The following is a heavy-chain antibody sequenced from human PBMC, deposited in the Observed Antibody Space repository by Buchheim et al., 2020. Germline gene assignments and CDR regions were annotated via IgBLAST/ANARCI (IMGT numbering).Heavy chain of an antibody. CDR2: ISSSSSTI. Sequence: EVQLVESGGGLVQPGGSLRLSCAASGFTFSSFSMNWVRQAPGKGLEWVAYISSSSSTIYYADSVKGRFTISRANDKTSLYLQMNSLRDEDTAVYYGARGQLELRGLVGMDVWGHGTT. CDR3: ARGQLELRGLVGMDV. J-gene: IGHJ6*02. D-gene: IGHD1-7*01. CDR1: GFTFSSFS. V-gene: IGHV3-48*02.